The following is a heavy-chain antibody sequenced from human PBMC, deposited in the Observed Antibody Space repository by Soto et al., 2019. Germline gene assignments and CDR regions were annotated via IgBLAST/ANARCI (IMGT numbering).Heavy chain of an antibody. CDR2: IYYSGST. CDR1: GGSISSSSYY. CDR3: ARTASYDILIY. J-gene: IGHJ4*02. Sequence: TLSLTCTVSGGSISSSSYYWGWIRQPPGKGLEWIGSIYYSGSTYYNPSLKSRVTISVDTSKNQFSLKLSSVTAADTAVYYCARTASYDILIYWGQGTLVTVSS. V-gene: IGHV4-39*01. D-gene: IGHD3-9*01.